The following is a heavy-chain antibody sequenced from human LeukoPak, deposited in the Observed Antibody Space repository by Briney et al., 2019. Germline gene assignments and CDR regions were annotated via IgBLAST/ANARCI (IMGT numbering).Heavy chain of an antibody. CDR2: ISAYNGNT. Sequence: ASVKVSCKASGYTFTSYGISWVRQAPGQGLEWMGWISAYNGNTNYAQKFQGRVTMTSDTSTSTVYMELKSLTSEDTAVYFCARVGTTGATADNWGQGTLVTVSS. J-gene: IGHJ4*02. V-gene: IGHV1-18*01. D-gene: IGHD4-11*01. CDR1: GYTFTSYG. CDR3: ARVGTTGATADN.